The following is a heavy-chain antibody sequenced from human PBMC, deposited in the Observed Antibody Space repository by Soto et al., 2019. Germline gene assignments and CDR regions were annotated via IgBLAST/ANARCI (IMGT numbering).Heavy chain of an antibody. V-gene: IGHV4-59*01. CDR2: MYNTGST. CDR1: GGSISSYY. CDR3: ARDLWGYCGADCYPLDV. Sequence: TLSLTCTVSGGSISSYYWSWIRQPPGKGLEWIGYMYNTGSTIYNPSLKSRVTISVDTSKNQFSLKLNSVTAADTAVYYCARDLWGYCGADCYPLDVWGQGTTVTVSS. D-gene: IGHD2-21*02. J-gene: IGHJ6*02.